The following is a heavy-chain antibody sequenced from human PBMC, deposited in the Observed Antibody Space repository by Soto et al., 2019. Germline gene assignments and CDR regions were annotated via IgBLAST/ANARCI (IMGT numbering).Heavy chain of an antibody. CDR1: GGSISSGGYY. Sequence: QVQLQESGPGLVKPSQTLSLTCTVSGGSISSGGYYWSWIRQHPGKGLEWIGYLYYSGSTYYNPSLKSRVTISVDTAKDQCSLKLSSVTAADTAVYYCARVGAASNDYWGQGTLVTVSS. V-gene: IGHV4-31*03. D-gene: IGHD2-15*01. J-gene: IGHJ4*02. CDR3: ARVGAASNDY. CDR2: LYYSGST.